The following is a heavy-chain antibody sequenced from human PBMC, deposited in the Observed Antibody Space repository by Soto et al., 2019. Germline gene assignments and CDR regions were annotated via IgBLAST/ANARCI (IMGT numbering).Heavy chain of an antibody. J-gene: IGHJ4*01. CDR1: GGFISNDDYH. Sequence: QVQLQESGPGLVKPSQTLSLICTVSGGFISNDDYHWSWIRQPPGKGVEWIRYTYPSGSTYYNASLRRRVTISIDASKNPYSLKLTSVSAADTVVYYCAREGSYESPQGCWAHGTLVTVSA. CDR3: AREGSYESPQGC. V-gene: IGHV4-30-4*01. D-gene: IGHD2-15*01. CDR2: TYPSGST.